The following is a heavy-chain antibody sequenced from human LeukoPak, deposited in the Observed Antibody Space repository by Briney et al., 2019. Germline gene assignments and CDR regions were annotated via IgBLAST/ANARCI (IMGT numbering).Heavy chain of an antibody. CDR3: ARVGEGYDFWSGYSPSGAFDI. V-gene: IGHV4-4*07. Sequence: PSETLSLTCTVSGGSISGYYWSWIRQPAGKGLEWIGRIYTSGSTNYNPSLKSRVTMSVDTSKNQFSLKLSSVTAADTAVYYCARVGEGYDFWSGYSPSGAFDIWGQGTMVTVSS. CDR2: IYTSGST. J-gene: IGHJ3*02. CDR1: GGSISGYY. D-gene: IGHD3-3*01.